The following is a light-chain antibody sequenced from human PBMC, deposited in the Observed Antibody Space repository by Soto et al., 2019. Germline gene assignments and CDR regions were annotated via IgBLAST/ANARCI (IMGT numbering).Light chain of an antibody. CDR3: HQYDRWT. Sequence: IVMTPSPASLAVSLGERATLSCRASQRFNSIYLAWYQQKPGQAPRLLISRASSRATGIPDRFRGSGSGTDFTITISRLEPEDFALYYCHQYDRWTFGLGT. CDR1: QRFNSIY. CDR2: RAS. V-gene: IGKV3-20*01. J-gene: IGKJ1*01.